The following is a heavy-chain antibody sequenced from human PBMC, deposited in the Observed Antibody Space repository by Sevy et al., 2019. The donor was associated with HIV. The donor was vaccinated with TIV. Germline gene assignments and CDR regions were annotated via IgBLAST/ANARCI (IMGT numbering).Heavy chain of an antibody. CDR2: INPNSGGT. D-gene: IGHD3-16*01. V-gene: IGHV1-2*02. CDR1: GYTFIGYY. J-gene: IGHJ4*02. Sequence: ASVKVSCKASGYTFIGYYIHWVRQAPGHGLEWMGWINPNSGGTMDAEKFQGRVTMTRDTSITTSYLELSSLRSDDTAVYFCTTGDYTDFAYWRQGTLVTVSS. CDR3: TTGDYTDFAY.